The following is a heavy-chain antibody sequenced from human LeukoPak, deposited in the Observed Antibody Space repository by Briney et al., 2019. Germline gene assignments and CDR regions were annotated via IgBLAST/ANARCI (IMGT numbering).Heavy chain of an antibody. D-gene: IGHD4-11*01. Sequence: GGSLRLSCAASGFTFSTYAMSWVRQAPGKGLEWVSAISGSGDSTYSADSVKGRFTISRDNSKNTLYLQMNSLRAEDTAVYYCAKDGLQPWSSYFDYWGQGTLVTVSS. CDR2: ISGSGDST. V-gene: IGHV3-23*01. J-gene: IGHJ4*02. CDR3: AKDGLQPWSSYFDY. CDR1: GFTFSTYA.